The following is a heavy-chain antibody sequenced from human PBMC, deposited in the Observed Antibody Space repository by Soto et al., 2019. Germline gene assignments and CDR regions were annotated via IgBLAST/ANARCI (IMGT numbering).Heavy chain of an antibody. CDR3: ARDPHNWNYAY. Sequence: PGGSLRLSCAASGFTFSSYSMNWVRQAPGKGLERVSYISSSSSIYYTDSVKGRFTISRDNAKNSLYLQMNSLRDEDTAVYYCARDPHNWNYAYWGQGTLVTVSS. D-gene: IGHD1-7*01. CDR2: ISSSSSI. V-gene: IGHV3-48*02. CDR1: GFTFSSYS. J-gene: IGHJ4*02.